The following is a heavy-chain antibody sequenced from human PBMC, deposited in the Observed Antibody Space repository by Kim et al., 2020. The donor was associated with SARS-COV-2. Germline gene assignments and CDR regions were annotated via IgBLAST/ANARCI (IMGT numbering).Heavy chain of an antibody. J-gene: IGHJ6*02. V-gene: IGHV6-1*01. Sequence: SQTLSLTCAISGDSVSSNSAAWNWIRQSPSRGLEWLGRTYYRSKWYNDYAVSVKSRITINPDTSKNQFSLQLNSVTPEDTAVYYCARDGVLLWFGENTYYYYGMDVWGQGTTVTVSS. CDR3: ARDGVLLWFGENTYYYYGMDV. D-gene: IGHD3-10*01. CDR2: TYYRSKWYN. CDR1: GDSVSSNSAA.